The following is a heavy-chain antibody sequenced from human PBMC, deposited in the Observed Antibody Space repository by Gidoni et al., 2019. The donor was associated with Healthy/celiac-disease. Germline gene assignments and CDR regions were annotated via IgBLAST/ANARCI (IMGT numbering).Heavy chain of an antibody. J-gene: IGHJ1*01. D-gene: IGHD2-2*01. CDR3: AKFPIDVPDLQH. Sequence: EVQLLESGGGLVQPGGSLRLSCAASGFTFSSYAMSWVRQAPGKGLEWVSAMSGSGGSTYYADTVKGRFTISRDNSKNTLDLQMNSLRAEDTAVYYCAKFPIDVPDLQHWGQGTMVTVSS. CDR1: GFTFSSYA. V-gene: IGHV3-23*01. CDR2: MSGSGGST.